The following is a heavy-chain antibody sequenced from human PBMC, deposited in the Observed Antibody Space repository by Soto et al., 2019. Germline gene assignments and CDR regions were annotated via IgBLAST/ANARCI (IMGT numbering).Heavy chain of an antibody. CDR1: GFTFSSYG. CDR3: AKDVVVGATTGLGDYYYYYGMDV. Sequence: QVQLVESGGGAVQPGRSLRLSCAASGFTFSSYGMHWVRQAPGKGLEWVAVISYDGSNKYYADSVKGRFTISRDNSKNTLYLQMNSLRAEDTAVYYCAKDVVVGATTGLGDYYYYYGMDVWGQGTTVTVSS. V-gene: IGHV3-30*18. D-gene: IGHD1-26*01. CDR2: ISYDGSNK. J-gene: IGHJ6*02.